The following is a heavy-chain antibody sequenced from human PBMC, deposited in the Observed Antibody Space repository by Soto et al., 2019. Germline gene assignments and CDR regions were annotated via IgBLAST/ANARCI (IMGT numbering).Heavy chain of an antibody. CDR1: GGSFSGYY. CDR3: ARAVKTYYYDSSGYYRYTWFDP. CDR2: INHSGST. D-gene: IGHD3-22*01. Sequence: SETLSLTCAVYGGSFSGYYWSWIRQPPGKGLEWIGEINHSGSTNYNPSLKSRVTISVDTSKNQFSLKLSSVTAADTAVYYCARAVKTYYYDSSGYYRYTWFDPWGQGTLVTVSS. J-gene: IGHJ5*02. V-gene: IGHV4-34*01.